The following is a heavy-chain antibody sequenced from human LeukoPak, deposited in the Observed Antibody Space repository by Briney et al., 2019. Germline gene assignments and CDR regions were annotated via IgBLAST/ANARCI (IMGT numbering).Heavy chain of an antibody. J-gene: IGHJ5*02. CDR3: ARTSTPWNWNHDVQNWFDP. Sequence: ASVKVSCKASGYTFTSYGISWVRQAPGQGLEWMGWISAYNGNTNYAQKLQGRVTMTTDTSTSTAYMELRNLRSDDTAVYYCARTSTPWNWNHDVQNWFDPWGQGTLVTVSS. CDR1: GYTFTSYG. D-gene: IGHD1-14*01. CDR2: ISAYNGNT. V-gene: IGHV1-18*01.